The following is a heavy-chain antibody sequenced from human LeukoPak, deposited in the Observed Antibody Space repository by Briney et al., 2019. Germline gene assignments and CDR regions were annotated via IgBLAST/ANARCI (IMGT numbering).Heavy chain of an antibody. D-gene: IGHD3-9*01. CDR1: GYSISSGYY. V-gene: IGHV4-38-2*01. CDR3: ARLVTDMLTGYYPLFDY. Sequence: AETLCLTCAVSGYSISSGYYWGWIRQPPGKGLEWIGSIYHSGSTYYNPSPKSRVTISVDTSKNQFSLKLSSVTAADTAVYYCARLVTDMLTGYYPLFDYWGQGTLVTVSS. J-gene: IGHJ4*02. CDR2: IYHSGST.